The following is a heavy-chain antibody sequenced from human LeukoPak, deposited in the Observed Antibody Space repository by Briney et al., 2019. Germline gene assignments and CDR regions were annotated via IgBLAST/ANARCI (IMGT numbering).Heavy chain of an antibody. Sequence: SETLSLTCTVSGGSVSSGSYYWSWIRQPPGKGLEWIGYIYYSGSTNYNPSLKSRVTISVDTSKNQFSLKLSSVTAADTAVYYCARGDVYGDYVLSFDYWGQGTLVTVSS. V-gene: IGHV4-61*01. J-gene: IGHJ4*02. CDR2: IYYSGST. CDR1: GGSVSSGSYY. D-gene: IGHD4-17*01. CDR3: ARGDVYGDYVLSFDY.